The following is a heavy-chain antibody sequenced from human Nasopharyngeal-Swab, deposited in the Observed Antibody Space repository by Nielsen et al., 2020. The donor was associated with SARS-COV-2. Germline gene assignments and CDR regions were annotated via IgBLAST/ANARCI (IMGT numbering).Heavy chain of an antibody. V-gene: IGHV3-30*18. CDR1: GFTFTTYA. CDR3: AKDHSQRHSDWLSSDGLDV. Sequence: SCKASGFTFTTYAMHWVRQAPGKGLEWVAVISYDGSKRYFTESVKGRFTISRDNSKNTLFLQMYSLRADDTAVYYCAKDHSQRHSDWLSSDGLDVWGQGTMVTVSS. CDR2: ISYDGSKR. J-gene: IGHJ6*02. D-gene: IGHD3-9*01.